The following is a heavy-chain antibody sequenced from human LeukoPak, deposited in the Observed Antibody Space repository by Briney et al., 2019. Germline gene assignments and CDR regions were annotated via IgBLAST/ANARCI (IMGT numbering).Heavy chain of an antibody. D-gene: IGHD6-6*01. Sequence: HPGMSLRLSCAASGFSFSSYGMYWFRQAPGKGPEWVAVIWYDGSAKYYADSVKGRFTTSRDNAKNSLYLQMNSLRAEDTAVYYCARDSYSSSFDYWGQGTLVTVSS. J-gene: IGHJ4*02. V-gene: IGHV3-33*07. CDR3: ARDSYSSSFDY. CDR2: IWYDGSAK. CDR1: GFSFSSYG.